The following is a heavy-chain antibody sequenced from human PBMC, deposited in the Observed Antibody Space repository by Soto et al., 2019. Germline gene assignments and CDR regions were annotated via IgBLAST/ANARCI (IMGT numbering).Heavy chain of an antibody. CDR1: GYTFTSYG. V-gene: IGHV1-18*01. CDR3: ARDAPPEDY. CDR2: IRAYKGNT. Sequence: QVQLVQSGTEVKKPGASVKVSCKASGYTFTSYGISWVRQAPGQGLEWMGWIRAYKGNTNYAQKLQGRVTMTTDTSTSTGEMELRSLRSDDTAVYYCARDAPPEDYWGQGTLVTVSS. J-gene: IGHJ4*02.